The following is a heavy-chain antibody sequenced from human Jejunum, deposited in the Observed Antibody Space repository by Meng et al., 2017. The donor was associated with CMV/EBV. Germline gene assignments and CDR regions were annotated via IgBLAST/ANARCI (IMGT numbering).Heavy chain of an antibody. Sequence: WIGWVRQVAGTGLEWMGIIYPEDSDTKYSPSFEGQVAISVDTSVSTAYLHLSTLKASDTAMYYCARQYYDFWSGSYTGELYFDYWGQGTRVTVSS. J-gene: IGHJ4*02. CDR2: IYPEDSDT. CDR3: ARQYYDFWSGSYTGELYFDY. CDR1: W. V-gene: IGHV5-51*01. D-gene: IGHD3-3*01.